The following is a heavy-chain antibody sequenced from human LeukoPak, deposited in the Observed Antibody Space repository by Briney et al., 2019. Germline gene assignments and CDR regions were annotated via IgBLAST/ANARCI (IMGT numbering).Heavy chain of an antibody. J-gene: IGHJ3*02. D-gene: IGHD3-10*01. Sequence: GGSLRLSCAASGFTLSSYWMSWVRQAPRKGLEWVANINQDGSEKYYVDSAKGRFTISRDNTKNSLYLQMNSLRAEDTAVYYCARDSIGYYYGSGTYYRGAFDIWGQGTMVTVSS. CDR3: ARDSIGYYYGSGTYYRGAFDI. V-gene: IGHV3-7*01. CDR2: INQDGSEK. CDR1: GFTLSSYW.